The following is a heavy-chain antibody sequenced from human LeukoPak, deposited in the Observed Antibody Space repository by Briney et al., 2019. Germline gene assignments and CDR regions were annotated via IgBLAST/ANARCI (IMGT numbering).Heavy chain of an antibody. CDR3: AKGSYYDSSGSFYFDY. J-gene: IGHJ4*02. CDR2: INHNGNVN. Sequence: GGSLRLSCAASGFSFSSYWMNWARQAPGKGLEWVASINHNGNVNYYVDSVKGRFTISRDNSKNTLYVQVNSLGTEDTAAYYCAKGSYYDSSGSFYFDYWGQGTLVTVSS. V-gene: IGHV3-7*03. CDR1: GFSFSSYW. D-gene: IGHD3-22*01.